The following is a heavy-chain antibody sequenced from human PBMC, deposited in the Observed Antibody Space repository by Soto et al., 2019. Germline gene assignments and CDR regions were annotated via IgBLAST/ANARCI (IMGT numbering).Heavy chain of an antibody. V-gene: IGHV4-30-2*01. J-gene: IGHJ5*02. Sequence: PSLTCAVSGGSISSGGYSWSWIRQPPGKGLEWIGYIYHSGSTYYNPSLKSRVTISVDRSKNQFSLKLSSVTAADTAVYYCARAHPFDPWGQGTLVTVSS. CDR3: ARAHPFDP. CDR1: GGSISSGGYS. CDR2: IYHSGST.